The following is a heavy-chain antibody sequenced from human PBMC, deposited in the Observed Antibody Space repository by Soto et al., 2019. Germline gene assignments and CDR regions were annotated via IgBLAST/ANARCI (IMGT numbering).Heavy chain of an antibody. CDR2: IYWDDTK. D-gene: IGHD6-19*01. J-gene: IGHJ4*02. CDR3: AHGSGWLSDQ. V-gene: IGHV2-5*02. Sequence: QITLKESGPTLVKPTQTLTLTCTFSGFSLDTFAVGVNWIRQPPGKPLEWLALIYWDDTKHYSSSLRNRLTITKDTSKNQVVLTMTNMDPVDTATYYCAHGSGWLSDQWGQGTLVTDSS. CDR1: GFSLDTFAVG.